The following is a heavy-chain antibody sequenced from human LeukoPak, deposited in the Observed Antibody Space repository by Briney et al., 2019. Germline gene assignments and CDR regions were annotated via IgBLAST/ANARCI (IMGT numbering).Heavy chain of an antibody. V-gene: IGHV4-59*08. D-gene: IGHD5-12*01. J-gene: IGHJ2*01. CDR3: ARATAYWYFDL. CDR1: GGSITSYY. CDR2: IYYSGST. Sequence: SETLSLTCSVSGGSITSYYWHWMRQSPGKGLEWIGYIYYSGSTNYNPSLKSRVTMSLDASKNQFSLKLSSVTAADTAVYYCARATAYWYFDLWGRGTLVTVSS.